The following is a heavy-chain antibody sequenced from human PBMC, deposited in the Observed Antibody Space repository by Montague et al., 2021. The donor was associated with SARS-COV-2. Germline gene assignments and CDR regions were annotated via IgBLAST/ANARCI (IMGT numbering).Heavy chain of an antibody. CDR3: ARDSRLCGGECYDDIFDS. Sequence: SETLSLTCTVSGGSISPYYWSWIRQPPGKGLEWIGYISYSGHTNYNPSLKSRVTISVDTSKNQFSLTLSSLTAADTAIYYCARDSRLCGGECYDDIFDSWGQGTVVIVSS. J-gene: IGHJ3*02. D-gene: IGHD2-21*01. CDR1: GGSISPYY. CDR2: ISYSGHT. V-gene: IGHV4-59*01.